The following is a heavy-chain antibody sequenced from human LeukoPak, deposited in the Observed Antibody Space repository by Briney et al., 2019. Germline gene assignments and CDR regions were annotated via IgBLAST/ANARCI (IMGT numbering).Heavy chain of an antibody. V-gene: IGHV4-4*07. J-gene: IGHJ4*02. CDR3: ARNGAFGARECFDY. Sequence: SETLPLTCTVSGGSISSYYWSWIRQPAGKGLEWIGRIYTSGSTNYNPSLKSRVTMSVDTSKNQFSLKLSSVTAADTAVYYCARNGAFGARECFDYWGQGTLVTVSS. CDR2: IYTSGST. D-gene: IGHD3-3*01. CDR1: GGSISSYY.